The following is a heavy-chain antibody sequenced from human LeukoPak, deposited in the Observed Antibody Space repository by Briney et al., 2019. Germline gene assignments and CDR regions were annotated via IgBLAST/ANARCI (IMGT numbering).Heavy chain of an antibody. CDR2: FDPEDGET. CDR1: GYTLTELS. J-gene: IGHJ3*02. Sequence: GASVKVSCKVSGYTLTELSMHWVRQAPGKGLEWMGGFDPEDGETIYAQKFQGRVTMTEDTSTDTAYMELSSLRAEDTALYYCAKALAGPYVDAFDIWGQGTMVTVSS. CDR3: AKALAGPYVDAFDI. V-gene: IGHV1-24*01. D-gene: IGHD1-1*01.